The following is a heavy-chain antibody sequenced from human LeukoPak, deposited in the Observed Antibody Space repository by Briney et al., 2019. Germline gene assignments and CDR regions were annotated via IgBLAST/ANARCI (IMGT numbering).Heavy chain of an antibody. Sequence: PSETLSLTCTVSGGSISSYYWNWIRQPPGKGLEWIGYIYYSGSTNYNPSLKSRVTISVDVSKNQFSLKLNSVTAADTAIYYCARGYGYFDYWGQGTLVTVSS. CDR1: GGSISSYY. D-gene: IGHD5-18*01. V-gene: IGHV4-59*08. CDR3: ARGYGYFDY. J-gene: IGHJ4*02. CDR2: IYYSGST.